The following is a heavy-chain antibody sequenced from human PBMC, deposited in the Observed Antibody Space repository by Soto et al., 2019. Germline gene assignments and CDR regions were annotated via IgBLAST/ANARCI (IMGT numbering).Heavy chain of an antibody. J-gene: IGHJ6*03. Sequence: ASVKVSCKASGYTFTGYYMHWVRQAPGQGLEWMGWINPNIGGTNYAQKFQGWVPMTRDTSISTAYMELSRLRSDDTAVYYCARGGDYDFWSGRGFDYYMDVWGKGTTVTVSS. CDR2: INPNIGGT. CDR1: GYTFTGYY. V-gene: IGHV1-2*04. D-gene: IGHD3-3*01. CDR3: ARGGDYDFWSGRGFDYYMDV.